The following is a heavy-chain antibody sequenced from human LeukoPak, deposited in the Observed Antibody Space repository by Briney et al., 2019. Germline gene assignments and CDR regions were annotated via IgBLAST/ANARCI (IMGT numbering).Heavy chain of an antibody. D-gene: IGHD3-16*01. CDR1: DDSISDYY. CDR3: TRGAGWLIDD. Sequence: QASETLSLTCTVSDDSISDYYRGWIRQTPGKGLEWIGYFYNSGRSTYNPSLKSRVSISVDTSKNQFSLRLNSVILADTAVYYCTRGAGWLIDDWGQGILVTVSS. V-gene: IGHV4-59*01. J-gene: IGHJ4*02. CDR2: FYNSGRS.